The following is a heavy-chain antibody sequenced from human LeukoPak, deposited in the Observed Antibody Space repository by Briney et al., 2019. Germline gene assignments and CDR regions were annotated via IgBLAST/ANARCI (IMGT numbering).Heavy chain of an antibody. D-gene: IGHD3-3*01. CDR2: ISYDGSNK. CDR1: GFTFSSYG. J-gene: IGHJ4*02. V-gene: IGHV3-30*03. CDR3: ARAGRFLEWLFPFLDY. Sequence: GRSLRLSCAASGFTFSSYGMHWVRQAPGKGLEWVAVISYDGSNKYYADSVKGRFTISRDNSKNTLYLQMNSLRAEDTAVYYCARAGRFLEWLFPFLDYWGQGTLVTVSS.